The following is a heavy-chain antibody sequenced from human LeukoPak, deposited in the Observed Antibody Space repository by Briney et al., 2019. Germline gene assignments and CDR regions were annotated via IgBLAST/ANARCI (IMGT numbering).Heavy chain of an antibody. V-gene: IGHV4-34*01. J-gene: IGHJ5*02. CDR1: IDSFRNYH. Sequence: SETLSLTCAVDIDSFRNYHRNWIRQTPAKGMEWIGEVNESGGTNISPSLRSRVILSVDTSKNQFSLKLISVTVADTAIYYCARGQGATVPQVGKNWFDPWGQGTRVTVSS. CDR2: VNESGGT. CDR3: ARGQGATVPQVGKNWFDP. D-gene: IGHD1-26*01.